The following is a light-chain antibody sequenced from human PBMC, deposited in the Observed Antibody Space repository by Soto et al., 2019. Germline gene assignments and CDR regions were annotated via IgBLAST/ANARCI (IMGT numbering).Light chain of an antibody. V-gene: IGKV4-1*01. Sequence: DLVLTPSPDSLAVSLGESSTINCKSSQSVLYSSDNRNYLTWYQQKPGQPPKLLIYWASTRESGVPDRFSGSGSGTDFTLTISSLQAEDVAVYYCQQYYNIPKTFGQGTKVDIK. CDR2: WAS. CDR1: QSVLYSSDNRNY. J-gene: IGKJ1*01. CDR3: QQYYNIPKT.